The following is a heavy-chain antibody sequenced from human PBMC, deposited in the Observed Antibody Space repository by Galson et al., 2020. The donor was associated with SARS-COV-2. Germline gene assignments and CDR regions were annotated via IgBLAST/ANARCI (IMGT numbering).Heavy chain of an antibody. Sequence: YYADSVRGRFSISRDNSKNTLYLQLNSLGVEDTALYYCAKDGVYYYDSGTPKENGFDSWGQGTLVIVSS. CDR3: AKDGVYYYDSGTPKENGFDS. V-gene: IGHV3-23*01. J-gene: IGHJ5*01. D-gene: IGHD3-10*01.